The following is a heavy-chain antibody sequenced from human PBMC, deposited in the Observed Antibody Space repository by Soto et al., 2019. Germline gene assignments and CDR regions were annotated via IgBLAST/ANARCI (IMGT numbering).Heavy chain of an antibody. V-gene: IGHV1-8*01. CDR2: MNPNSGNT. CDR3: ARVRKHYYYYYGMDV. J-gene: IGHJ6*02. CDR1: GYTFTSYD. Sequence: ASVKVSCKASGYTFTSYDINWVRQATGQGLEWTGWMNPNSGNTGYAQKFQGRVTMTRNTSISTAYMELSSLRSEDTAVYYCARVRKHYYYYYGMDVWGQGTTVTGSS.